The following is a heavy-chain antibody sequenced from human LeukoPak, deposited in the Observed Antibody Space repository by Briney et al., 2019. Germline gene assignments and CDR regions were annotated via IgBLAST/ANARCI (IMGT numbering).Heavy chain of an antibody. CDR1: GYTFTSYA. CDR3: ATNRVLETRYNWFDP. V-gene: IGHV1-3*01. Sequence: GASVKVSCKASGYTFTSYAMHWVRQAPGQRLEWMGWINAGNGNTKYSQKFQGRVTMTEDTSTDTAYMELSSLRSEDTAVYYCATNRVLETRYNWFDPWGQGTLVTVSS. D-gene: IGHD1-1*01. J-gene: IGHJ5*02. CDR2: INAGNGNT.